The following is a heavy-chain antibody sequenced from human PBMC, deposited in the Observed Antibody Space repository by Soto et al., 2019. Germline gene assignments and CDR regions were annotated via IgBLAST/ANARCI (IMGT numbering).Heavy chain of an antibody. V-gene: IGHV4-4*07. J-gene: IGHJ6*02. CDR2: VHVSGGT. CDR3: ARDRYGWYPGYDLDV. CDR1: GESISNFY. Sequence: TLSLTCSVSGESISNFYWSWIRQPAGKGLEWIGHVHVSGGTNYNAPLQSRVTMSVDTSSNHVSLQLTSLTAADTAVYYCARDRYGWYPGYDLDVWGPGTTVTVSS. D-gene: IGHD6-19*01.